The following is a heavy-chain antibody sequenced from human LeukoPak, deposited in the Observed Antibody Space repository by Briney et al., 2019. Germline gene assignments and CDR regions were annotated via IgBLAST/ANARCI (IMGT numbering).Heavy chain of an antibody. CDR3: ARQSSIWNDGTNTDFNS. J-gene: IGHJ4*02. V-gene: IGHV3-48*04. CDR2: ISSSGFIM. CDR1: GFTFSSYG. Sequence: PGGSLRLSCAASGFTFSSYGMHWVRQAPGKGLEWVSYISSSGFIMYYADSVEGRFTISRDNAKNSLYLQMNSLRVEDTAVYFCARQSSIWNDGTNTDFNSWGQETLVTVSS. D-gene: IGHD1-1*01.